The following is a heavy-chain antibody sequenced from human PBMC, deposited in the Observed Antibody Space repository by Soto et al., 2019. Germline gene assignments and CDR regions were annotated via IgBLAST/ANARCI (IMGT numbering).Heavy chain of an antibody. CDR3: ATAERKQGFDY. J-gene: IGHJ4*02. CDR2: INPNSGGT. Sequence: ASVKVSCKASGYTFTGYYMHWVRQAPGQGLEWMGWINPNSGGTNYAQKFQGWVTMTRDTSISTAYMELSSLRSEDTAVYYCATAERKQGFDYWGQGTLVTVSS. D-gene: IGHD1-1*01. CDR1: GYTFTGYY. V-gene: IGHV1-2*04.